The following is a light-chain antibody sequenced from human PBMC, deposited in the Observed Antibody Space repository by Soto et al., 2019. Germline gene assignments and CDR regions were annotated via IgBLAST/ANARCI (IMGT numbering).Light chain of an antibody. J-gene: IGLJ1*01. CDR2: GNN. Sequence: QSVLTQPPSVSGAPGQRVTISCTGSSSNIGAGYDVHWYQQLPGTAPKLLIFGNNNRPSGVPDRFSGSKSGTSASLAITGLQGEDKADNICPTYVRGLSGSLFAFGTGTKVTVL. V-gene: IGLV1-40*01. CDR3: PTYVRGLSGSLFA. CDR1: SSNIGAGYD.